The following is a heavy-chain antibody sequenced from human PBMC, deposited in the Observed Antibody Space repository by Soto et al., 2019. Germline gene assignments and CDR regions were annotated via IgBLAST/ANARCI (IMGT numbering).Heavy chain of an antibody. D-gene: IGHD1-26*01. CDR3: ARDHSGSYLNWFDP. CDR1: GGSISSYY. CDR2: IYYSGST. Sequence: KPSETLSLTCTVSGGSISSYYWSWIRQPPGKGLEWIGYIYYSGSTNYNPSLKSRVTISVDTSKNQFSLKLSSVTAADTAVYYCARDHSGSYLNWFDPWGQGTLVTVSS. V-gene: IGHV4-59*01. J-gene: IGHJ5*02.